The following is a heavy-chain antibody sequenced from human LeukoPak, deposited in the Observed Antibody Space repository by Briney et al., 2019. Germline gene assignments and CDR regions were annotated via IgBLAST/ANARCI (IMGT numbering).Heavy chain of an antibody. D-gene: IGHD2-15*01. Sequence: ASVKVSCKASGYTFTGYYMHWVRQAPGQGLEWMGWINPNSGGTNYAQKFQGRVTMTRDTSISTAYMELSRLRSDDTAVYYCARDISLVVAATQGHWGQGTLVTVSS. CDR1: GYTFTGYY. J-gene: IGHJ4*02. V-gene: IGHV1-2*02. CDR2: INPNSGGT. CDR3: ARDISLVVAATQGH.